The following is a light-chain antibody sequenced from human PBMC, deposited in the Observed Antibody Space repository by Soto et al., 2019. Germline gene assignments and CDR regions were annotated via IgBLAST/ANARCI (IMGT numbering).Light chain of an antibody. CDR1: QSVSSN. CDR2: GAS. CDR3: QQYGSSGT. V-gene: IGKV3-20*01. J-gene: IGKJ1*01. Sequence: TQFPATLSASPGGGATLSCRASQSVSSNLAWYQQKPGQAPRLLIYGASTRATGIPDRFSGSGSGTDFTLTISRLEPEDFAVYYCQQYGSSGTFGQGTKVDIK.